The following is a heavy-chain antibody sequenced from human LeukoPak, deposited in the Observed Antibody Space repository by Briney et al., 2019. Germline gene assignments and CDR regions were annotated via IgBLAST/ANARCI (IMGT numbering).Heavy chain of an antibody. CDR1: GFTFSSYW. D-gene: IGHD6-19*01. CDR2: IKQDGSEK. CDR3: ASLAVAGTEDAFDN. Sequence: GGSLRLSCAASGFTFSSYWMSWVRQAPGKGLEWVANIKQDGSEKYYVDSVKGRFTISRDNAKNPLYLQMNSLRAEDTAVYYCASLAVAGTEDAFDNWGQGTMVTVSS. V-gene: IGHV3-7*01. J-gene: IGHJ3*02.